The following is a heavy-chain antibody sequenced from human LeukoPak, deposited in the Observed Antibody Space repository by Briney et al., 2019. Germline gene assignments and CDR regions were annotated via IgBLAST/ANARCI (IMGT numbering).Heavy chain of an antibody. D-gene: IGHD3-10*01. CDR3: AKVPYSDYGSGRPPFMDV. V-gene: IGHV3-23*01. Sequence: PGGTLRLYCAGSGFTCSDNGRRWDRQAQGKGLEWDSTISDSGGSTYYADSVKGRFTISRDNSKNTLYLQMNSLRAEDTAIHYCAKVPYSDYGSGRPPFMDVWGQGTTVAVSS. CDR1: GFTCSDNG. J-gene: IGHJ6*02. CDR2: ISDSGGST.